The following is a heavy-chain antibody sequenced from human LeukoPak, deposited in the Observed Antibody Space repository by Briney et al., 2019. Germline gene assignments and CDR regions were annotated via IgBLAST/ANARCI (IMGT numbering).Heavy chain of an antibody. CDR2: IYPGDSDT. Sequence: GESLKISCKGSGFSFTTNWMGWLLQMPGKGLEWMGIIYPGDSDTRYSPSFQGQVTISADKSITTAYLQWSSLKASDTAMYFCARHTGVGAAADSWGQGTPVTVSS. CDR3: ARHTGVGAAADS. V-gene: IGHV5-51*01. J-gene: IGHJ4*02. D-gene: IGHD6-13*01. CDR1: GFSFTTNW.